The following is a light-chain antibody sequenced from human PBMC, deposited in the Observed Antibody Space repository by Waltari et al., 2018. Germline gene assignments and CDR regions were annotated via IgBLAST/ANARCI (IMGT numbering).Light chain of an antibody. CDR1: SSDVGGYNY. V-gene: IGLV2-14*01. CDR2: EVT. CDR3: NSYTSMSTLI. J-gene: IGLJ2*01. Sequence: QSALTQPASVSGSPGQSITISCTGSSSDVGGYNYVSWYQQHPGTAPKLIVYEVTNRPAGASNRFSGSKSGNTASLTISGLQAEDDADYYCNSYTSMSTLIFGGGTKLTVL.